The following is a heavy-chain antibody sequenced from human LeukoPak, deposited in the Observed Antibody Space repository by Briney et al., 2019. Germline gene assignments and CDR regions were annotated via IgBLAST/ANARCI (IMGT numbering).Heavy chain of an antibody. CDR2: IDWDDDK. CDR1: GFSLTTSGMY. V-gene: IGHV2-70*11. Sequence: SGPALVKPTQTLTLTCTFSGFSLTTSGMYVSWIRQPPGKALEWLGRIDWDDDKYYSPSLKTRLTISKDTSKNQVVLTMTNMDPVDTATYFCARTNWVRLDYWGQGTLVTVSS. J-gene: IGHJ4*02. D-gene: IGHD7-27*01. CDR3: ARTNWVRLDY.